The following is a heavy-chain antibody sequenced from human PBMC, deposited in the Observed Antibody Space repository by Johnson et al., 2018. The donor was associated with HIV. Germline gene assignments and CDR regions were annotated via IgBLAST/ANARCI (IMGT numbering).Heavy chain of an antibody. J-gene: IGHJ3*02. CDR2: IKSKTDGGTT. D-gene: IGHD5-12*01. V-gene: IGHV3-15*01. CDR1: GFTFDDYA. CDR3: STDRYSGYVGI. Sequence: VQLVESGGVVVQPGGSLRLSCAASGFTFDDYAMHWVRQAPGKGLEWVGRIKSKTDGGTTDYVATVKGRFTIQRDDSKHTIYLKMTSLKTEDTAVYYCSTDRYSGYVGIWGQGTMVTVSS.